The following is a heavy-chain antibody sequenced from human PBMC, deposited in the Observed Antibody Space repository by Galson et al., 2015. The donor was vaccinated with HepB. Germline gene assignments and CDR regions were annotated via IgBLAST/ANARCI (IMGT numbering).Heavy chain of an antibody. J-gene: IGHJ3*02. Sequence: LRLSCAASGFTFSSYSMNWVRQAPGKGLGWVSSISSSSSYIYYADSVKGRFTISRDNAKNSLYLQMNSLRAEDTAVYYCARGGYYVWGSYRLDAFDIWGQGTMVTVSS. D-gene: IGHD3-16*02. V-gene: IGHV3-21*01. CDR3: ARGGYYVWGSYRLDAFDI. CDR2: ISSSSSYI. CDR1: GFTFSSYS.